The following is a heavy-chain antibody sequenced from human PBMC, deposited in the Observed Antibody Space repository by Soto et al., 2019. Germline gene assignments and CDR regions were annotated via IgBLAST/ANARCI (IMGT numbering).Heavy chain of an antibody. J-gene: IGHJ5*02. CDR3: ARVQREAARGIWFDP. V-gene: IGHV1-3*01. CDR1: GYTFTSYA. D-gene: IGHD6-6*01. CDR2: INAGNGNT. Sequence: QVQLVQSGAEVKKPGASVKVSCKASGYTFTSYAMHWVRQSPGQRLEWMGWINAGNGNTKYSQKFQGRVTITRDTSASTAYMELSSLRSEDTAVYYCARVQREAARGIWFDPWGQGTLVTVSS.